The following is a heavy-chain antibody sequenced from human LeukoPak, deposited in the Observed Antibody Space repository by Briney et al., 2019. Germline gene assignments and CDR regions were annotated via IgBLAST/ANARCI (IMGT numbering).Heavy chain of an antibody. CDR1: GDSISSGGYY. CDR2: IYYSGTT. V-gene: IGHV4-31*03. J-gene: IGHJ3*02. Sequence: SETLSLTCTVSGDSISSGGYYWSWIRQHPGKGLEWIGYIYYSGTTYYSPSLKSRVTMSLDTSNNQFSLKLSSVTAADTAVYYCATDSYYYDSSGSGAFDIWGQGTMVTVSS. D-gene: IGHD3-22*01. CDR3: ATDSYYYDSSGSGAFDI.